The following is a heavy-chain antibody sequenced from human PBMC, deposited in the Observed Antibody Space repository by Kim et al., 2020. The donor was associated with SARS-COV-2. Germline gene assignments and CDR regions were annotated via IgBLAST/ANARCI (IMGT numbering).Heavy chain of an antibody. CDR3: AREHSGSSSGYYYYYYMDV. CDR2: INSDGSST. CDR1: GFTFSSYW. D-gene: IGHD3-10*01. Sequence: GGSLRLSCAASGFTFSSYWMHWVRQAPGKGLVWVSRINSDGSSTSYADSVKGRFTISRDNAKNTLYLQMNSLRAEDTAVYYCAREHSGSSSGYYYYYYMDVWGKGTTVTVSS. J-gene: IGHJ6*03. V-gene: IGHV3-74*01.